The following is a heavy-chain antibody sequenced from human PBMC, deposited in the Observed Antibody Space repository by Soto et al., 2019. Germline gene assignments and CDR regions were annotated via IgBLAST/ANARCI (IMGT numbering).Heavy chain of an antibody. Sequence: SLRLSCAASGFTFSSYAMHWVRQAPGKGLEWVAVISYDGSNKYYADSVKGRFTISGDNSKNTLYLQMNSLRTEDTAMCYCSRALIMVRRVIINPLYCYYGMDVCGQVTTVT. CDR1: GFTFSSYA. CDR2: ISYDGSNK. J-gene: IGHJ6*02. CDR3: SRALIMVRRVIINPLYCYYGMDV. V-gene: IGHV3-30-3*01. D-gene: IGHD3-10*01.